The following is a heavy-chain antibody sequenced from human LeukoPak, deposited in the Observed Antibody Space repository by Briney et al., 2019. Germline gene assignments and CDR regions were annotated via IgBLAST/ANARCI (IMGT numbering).Heavy chain of an antibody. CDR1: GFTFSSYA. V-gene: IGHV3-23*01. D-gene: IGHD3-22*01. CDR2: ISGSGGST. CDR3: AKERITMIVVVIPDAFDI. J-gene: IGHJ3*02. Sequence: PGGSLRLPCAASGFTFSSYAMSWVRQAPGKGLEWVSAISGSGGSTYYADSVKGRFTISRDNSKNTLYLQMNSLRAEDTAVYYCAKERITMIVVVIPDAFDIWGQGTMVTVSS.